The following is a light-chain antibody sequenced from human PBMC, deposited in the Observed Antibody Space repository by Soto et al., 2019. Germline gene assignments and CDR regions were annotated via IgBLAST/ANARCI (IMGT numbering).Light chain of an antibody. J-gene: IGKJ4*01. CDR1: QSVSSY. V-gene: IGKV3-11*01. Sequence: EIVLTQSPATLSLYPGERATLSCRASQSVSSYLAWYQQKPGQAPRLLIYDASNRATGIPARFSGSGSGTDFPLTISSLEPEDFAVYYCQQRSNWLLTFVGGTKVEIK. CDR2: DAS. CDR3: QQRSNWLLT.